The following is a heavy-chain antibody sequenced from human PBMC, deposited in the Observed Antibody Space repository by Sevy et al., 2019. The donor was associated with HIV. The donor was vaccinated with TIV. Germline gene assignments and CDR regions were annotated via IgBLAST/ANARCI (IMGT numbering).Heavy chain of an antibody. Sequence: GGSLRLSCAASGFTFSNAWMSWVRQSPGKGLEWVGRIRSKAGGGTTDYATIVKGKFTISREDSSDILYLQLNSLETEDKAVYYCTTDHRRDGIVVVPFEYWGQGTLVTVSS. J-gene: IGHJ4*02. CDR2: IRSKAGGGTT. D-gene: IGHD2-15*01. CDR3: TTDHRRDGIVVVPFEY. CDR1: GFTFSNAW. V-gene: IGHV3-15*01.